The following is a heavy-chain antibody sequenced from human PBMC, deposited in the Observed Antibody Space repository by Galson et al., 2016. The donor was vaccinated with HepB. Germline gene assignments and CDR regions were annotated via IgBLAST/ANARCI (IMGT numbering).Heavy chain of an antibody. CDR3: AKERLVRRIFDH. CDR1: GFVFSNFG. Sequence: SLRLSCAAPGFVFSNFGLSWVRQAPGKGLEWVASISTRRTTYYSDSVQGRFTISRDNSNNTLYLQMNGLRAEDTAVYYCAKERLVRRIFDHWGQGTLLTVFS. CDR2: ISTRRTT. D-gene: IGHD1-1*01. V-gene: IGHV3-23*01. J-gene: IGHJ4*02.